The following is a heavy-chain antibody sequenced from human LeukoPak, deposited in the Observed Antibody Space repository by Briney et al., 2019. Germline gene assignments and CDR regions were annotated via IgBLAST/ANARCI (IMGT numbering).Heavy chain of an antibody. CDR1: GYTFTGYY. V-gene: IGHV1-2*02. Sequence: GASVKVSCKASGYTFTGYYMHWVRQAPGQGPEWMGWINPNSGGTNYAQKFQGRVTMTRDTSISTAYMELSRLRSDDTAVYYCARECRLYGSGSYYYYYGMDVWGQGTTVTVSS. J-gene: IGHJ6*02. CDR2: INPNSGGT. D-gene: IGHD3-10*01. CDR3: ARECRLYGSGSYYYYYGMDV.